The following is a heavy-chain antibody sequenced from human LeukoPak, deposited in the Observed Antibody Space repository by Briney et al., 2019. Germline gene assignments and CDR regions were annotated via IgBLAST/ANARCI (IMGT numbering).Heavy chain of an antibody. Sequence: SETLSLTCAVYGGSFSGYYWSWIRQPPGKGLEWIGEINHSGSTNYNPSLKSRVTISVDTSKNQFSLKLSSVTAAGTAVYYCARGPGSGSYPRQWGQGTLVTVSS. CDR1: GGSFSGYY. CDR2: INHSGST. V-gene: IGHV4-34*01. CDR3: ARGPGSGSYPRQ. D-gene: IGHD1-26*01. J-gene: IGHJ4*02.